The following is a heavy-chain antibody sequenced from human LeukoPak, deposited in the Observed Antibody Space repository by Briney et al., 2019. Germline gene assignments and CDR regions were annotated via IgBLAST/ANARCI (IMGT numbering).Heavy chain of an antibody. CDR1: GYTFTSYD. D-gene: IGHD1-1*01. V-gene: IGHV1-8*03. CDR3: ARGRLSTTGTDYFDY. Sequence: GASVKVSCKATGYTFTSYDINWVRQATGQGLEWLGWMNPNSGNTGYAQKFQGRVTITRNTSISTAYMELSSLRSEDTAVYYCARGRLSTTGTDYFDYWGQGTPVTVSS. CDR2: MNPNSGNT. J-gene: IGHJ4*02.